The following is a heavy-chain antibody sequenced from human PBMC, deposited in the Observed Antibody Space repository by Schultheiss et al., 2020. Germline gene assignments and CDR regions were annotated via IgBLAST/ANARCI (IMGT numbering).Heavy chain of an antibody. J-gene: IGHJ3*02. D-gene: IGHD6-25*01. V-gene: IGHV4-61*08. Sequence: SETLSLTCAVSGGSISSGGYYWSWIRQPPGKGLECIGYMHSTGSTNYNPSLKSRVTMSLDTSKNQFSLKLNSVTAADTAVYYCAKLASRGGFDIWGQGTMVTVSS. CDR3: AKLASRGGFDI. CDR2: MHSTGST. CDR1: GGSISSGGYY.